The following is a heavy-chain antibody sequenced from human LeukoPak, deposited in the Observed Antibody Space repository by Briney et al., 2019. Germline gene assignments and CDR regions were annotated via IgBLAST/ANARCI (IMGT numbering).Heavy chain of an antibody. Sequence: PSETLSLTCTASGGSISSYYWCWIRQPPGKGLEWIGYIYYSGSTNYNPSLKSRVTISVDTSKNQFSLKLSSVTAADTAVYYCARGSWGFGELYYGMDVWGQGTTVTVSS. CDR3: ARGSWGFGELYYGMDV. CDR2: IYYSGST. D-gene: IGHD3-10*01. V-gene: IGHV4-59*01. CDR1: GGSISSYY. J-gene: IGHJ6*02.